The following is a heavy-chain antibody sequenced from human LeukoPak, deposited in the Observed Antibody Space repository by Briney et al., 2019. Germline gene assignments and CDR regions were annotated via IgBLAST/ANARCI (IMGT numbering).Heavy chain of an antibody. Sequence: SETLSPTCNVAAGSPTTYYTGWTRQPPGKGLKWIGYIYYTGSTNYNPPLNSRVTLSVDTSKNHFSLKLTSVTAADTACYCCARVSLGYGYFDYCGQAGLVAVSS. D-gene: IGHD5-18*01. V-gene: IGHV4-59*08. J-gene: IGHJ4*02. CDR3: ARVSLGYGYFDY. CDR2: IYYTGST. CDR1: AGSPTTYY.